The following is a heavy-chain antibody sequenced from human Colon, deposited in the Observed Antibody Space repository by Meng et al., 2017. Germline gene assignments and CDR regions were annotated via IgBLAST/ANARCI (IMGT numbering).Heavy chain of an antibody. CDR2: IKPDGRTT. Sequence: GGSLRLSCAASGFTFSTYSMHWIRQAPGKGLVWVSQIKPDGRTTAYADSVKGRFTISRDNAKSTLYLEMNSLRAEDAAVYYCARDWDWVVWDYWGQGTLVPSPQ. D-gene: IGHD3/OR15-3a*01. J-gene: IGHJ4*02. V-gene: IGHV3-74*01. CDR1: GFTFSTYS. CDR3: ARDWDWVVWDY.